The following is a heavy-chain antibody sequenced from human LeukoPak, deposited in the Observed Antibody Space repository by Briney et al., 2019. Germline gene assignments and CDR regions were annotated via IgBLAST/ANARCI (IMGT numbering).Heavy chain of an antibody. Sequence: ASVKVSYKASGYTFTSYAMNWVRQAPGQGLEWMGWINTNTGNPTYAQGFTGRFVFSLDTSVSTAYLQISSLKAEDTAVYYCARRGYSYGYYWFDPWGQGTLVTVSS. V-gene: IGHV7-4-1*02. CDR1: GYTFTSYA. J-gene: IGHJ5*02. CDR3: ARRGYSYGYYWFDP. D-gene: IGHD5-18*01. CDR2: INTNTGNP.